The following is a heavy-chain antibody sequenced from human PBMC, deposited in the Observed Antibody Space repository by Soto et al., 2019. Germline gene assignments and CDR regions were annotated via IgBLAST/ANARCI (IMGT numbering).Heavy chain of an antibody. D-gene: IGHD3-16*01. CDR3: ARDLRQTYFVS. Sequence: QVQLVESGGGVVQPGRSLRLSCAASGFTFSTSGMHWVRQAPGRGLEWVAVIWYDGSNTYYADSVKGRFTISRDNSKNTLYLQMDSLRAEDTAVYYCARDLRQTYFVSWGQGTLVTVAA. CDR2: IWYDGSNT. CDR1: GFTFSTSG. J-gene: IGHJ4*02. V-gene: IGHV3-33*01.